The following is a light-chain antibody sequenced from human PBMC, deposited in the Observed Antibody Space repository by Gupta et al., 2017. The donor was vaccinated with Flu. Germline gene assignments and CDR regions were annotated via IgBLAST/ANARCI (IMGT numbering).Light chain of an antibody. Sequence: IQLTQSPSSVSASVGDGVTISCRASQAVSSWVAWYQQKPGKAPKLLIYAASTWQSGVPSRFSGSGSGTDFTLTISSLQPEDSATYYCQQANTFPYTFGQGTKLEIK. CDR3: QQANTFPYT. V-gene: IGKV1-12*01. J-gene: IGKJ2*01. CDR1: QAVSSW. CDR2: AAS.